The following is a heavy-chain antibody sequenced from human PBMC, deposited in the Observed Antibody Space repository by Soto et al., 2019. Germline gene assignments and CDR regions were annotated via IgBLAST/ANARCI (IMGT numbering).Heavy chain of an antibody. CDR3: AKDRRVVAVVAPFDY. V-gene: IGHV3-30*18. Sequence: QVQLVESGGGVVQPGRSLRLSCAASGFTFSSYGMHWVRQAPGKGLEWVAVISYDGSNKYYADSVKGRFTISRDNSKNTLYLPMISLRAEDTAVYYCAKDRRVVAVVAPFDYWGQGTLVTVSS. D-gene: IGHD2-15*01. CDR2: ISYDGSNK. J-gene: IGHJ4*02. CDR1: GFTFSSYG.